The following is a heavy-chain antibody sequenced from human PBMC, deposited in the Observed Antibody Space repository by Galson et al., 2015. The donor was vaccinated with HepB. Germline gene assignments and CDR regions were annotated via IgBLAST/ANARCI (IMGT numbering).Heavy chain of an antibody. Sequence: QSGAEVKKPGESLKICCQGSGYSFSTYWIGWVRQMPGKGLEWMGIIYPADSDTKYSPSFQGQVTISVDRSISSVCLQWNSLRASDTAIYYCARLSTPPYGDDEPFDFWGQGTLVTVSS. CDR3: ARLSTPPYGDDEPFDF. V-gene: IGHV5-51*03. D-gene: IGHD4-17*01. CDR2: IYPADSDT. J-gene: IGHJ4*02. CDR1: GYSFSTYW.